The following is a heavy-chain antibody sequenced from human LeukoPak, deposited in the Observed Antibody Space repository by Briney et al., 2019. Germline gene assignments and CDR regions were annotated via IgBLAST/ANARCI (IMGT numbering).Heavy chain of an antibody. J-gene: IGHJ4*02. CDR2: IYYTGST. CDR3: ARVRDYISTRRVFDF. Sequence: SETLSLTCSVSGDSISSGGHCWSWIRHHPGKGLEWIGYIYYTGSTYYNPSLQSRVIISIDTSKNQFSLKLSSVTAADTALYFCARVRDYISTRRVFDFWGQGTLVTVSS. CDR1: GDSISSGGHC. V-gene: IGHV4-31*03. D-gene: IGHD3-9*01.